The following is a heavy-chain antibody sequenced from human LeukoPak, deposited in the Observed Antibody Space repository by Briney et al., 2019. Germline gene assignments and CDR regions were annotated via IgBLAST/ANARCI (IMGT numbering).Heavy chain of an antibody. Sequence: GGSPRLSCAASGFTFSSYAMSWVRQAPGKGLEWVSAISGSGGSTYYADSVKGRFTISRDNAKNSLYLQMNSLRAEDTAVYYCARPRAVAGQNDAFDIWGQGTMVTVSS. D-gene: IGHD6-19*01. J-gene: IGHJ3*02. CDR2: ISGSGGST. CDR1: GFTFSSYA. CDR3: ARPRAVAGQNDAFDI. V-gene: IGHV3-23*01.